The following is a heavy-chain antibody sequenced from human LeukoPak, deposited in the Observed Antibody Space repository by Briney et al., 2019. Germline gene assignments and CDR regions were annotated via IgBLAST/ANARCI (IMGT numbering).Heavy chain of an antibody. J-gene: IGHJ3*02. CDR1: GGSISSYY. CDR3: AXEXXXXXGXXDI. V-gene: IGHV4-59*01. CDR2: IYYSGST. Sequence: SETLSLTCTVSGGSISSYYWSWIRQPPGKGLEWIGYIYYSGSTNYNPSLKSRVTISVDTSKNQFSLKLSSVTAADTAVYYCAXEXXXXXGXXDIWGXGTMVTVS.